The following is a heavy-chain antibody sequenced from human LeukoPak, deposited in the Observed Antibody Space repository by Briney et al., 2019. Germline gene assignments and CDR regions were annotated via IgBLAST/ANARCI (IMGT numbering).Heavy chain of an antibody. CDR1: GGSISSSNW. J-gene: IGHJ4*02. V-gene: IGHV4-4*02. Sequence: SGTLSLTCAVSGGSISSSNWWSWVRQPPGKGLEWIGEIYHSGSTNYNPSLKSRVTISVDTSKSQFSLKLSSVTAADTAVYYCARGHLYYDILTGYTNWGQGTLVTVSS. CDR2: IYHSGST. D-gene: IGHD3-9*01. CDR3: ARGHLYYDILTGYTN.